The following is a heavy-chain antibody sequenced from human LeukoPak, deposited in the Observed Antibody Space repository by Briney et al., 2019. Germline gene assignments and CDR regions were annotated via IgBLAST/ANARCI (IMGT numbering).Heavy chain of an antibody. J-gene: IGHJ3*02. CDR2: IYYSGST. V-gene: IGHV4-31*03. D-gene: IGHD1-26*01. Sequence: SETLSLTCTVSGGSISSGGYYWSWIRQHPGKGLEWIGYIYYSGSTYYNPSLKSRVTISVDTSKNQFSLKLSSVTAADTAVYYCARRGSYPTRYAFDIWGQGTMVTVSS. CDR1: GGSISSGGYY. CDR3: ARRGSYPTRYAFDI.